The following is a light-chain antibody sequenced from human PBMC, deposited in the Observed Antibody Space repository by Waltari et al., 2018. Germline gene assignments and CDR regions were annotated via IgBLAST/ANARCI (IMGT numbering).Light chain of an antibody. CDR2: WAS. CDR3: QQYYSTPLT. CDR1: QSVLYSSNNKNY. V-gene: IGKV4-1*01. Sequence: DIVMTQSPASLAVSLGERATINCQSSQSVLYSSNNKNYFAWYQQKPGQPPKLLIYWASTRESGVPDRFSGSGSGTDFTLTISNLQAEDVAVYYCQQYYSTPLTFGGGTKVEIK. J-gene: IGKJ4*01.